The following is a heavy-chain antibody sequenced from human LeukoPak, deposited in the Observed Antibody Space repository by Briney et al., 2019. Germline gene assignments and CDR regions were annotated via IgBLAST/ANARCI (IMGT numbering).Heavy chain of an antibody. CDR2: IKQDGILK. D-gene: IGHD3-16*01. CDR3: ARLGGETTRFDL. J-gene: IGHJ5*02. V-gene: IGHV3-7*01. Sequence: GGSLRLSCAASGFTFRNYWMSWVRQAPGRGRDWVATIKQDGILKHYVDSVKGRFTISRDNAANSLYLQMDSLRVEDTAVYYCARLGGETTRFDLWGQGALVTVSS. CDR1: GFTFRNYW.